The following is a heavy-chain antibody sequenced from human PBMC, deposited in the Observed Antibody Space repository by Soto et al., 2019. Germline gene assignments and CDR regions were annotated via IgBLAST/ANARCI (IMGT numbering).Heavy chain of an antibody. D-gene: IGHD3-3*01. V-gene: IGHV4-39*01. CDR2: VYYNGFT. Sequence: QLQLQQSGPGLVKPSETLSLTCTVSAGSISSSNYYWGWIRQPPGKGLEWIGNVYYNGFTYYNPSLKSRVTIAVDTSKTHFSLKLTSVTAADTAVYYCARQDDFWSGSNWFDPWGQGTLVTVSS. CDR3: ARQDDFWSGSNWFDP. J-gene: IGHJ5*02. CDR1: AGSISSSNYY.